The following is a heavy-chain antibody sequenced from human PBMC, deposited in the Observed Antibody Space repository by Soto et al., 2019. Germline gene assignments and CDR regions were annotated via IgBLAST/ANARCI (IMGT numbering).Heavy chain of an antibody. Sequence: GGSLRLSCAASGFIFSPYGIHWVRQAPGKGLEWVALIRNDGSDKYYAESVTGRFTISRDNSKNTVYLQMNSLRDEDTALYFCARAPRMAPFDIWGQGTMVTISS. CDR2: IRNDGSDK. J-gene: IGHJ3*02. V-gene: IGHV3-33*01. CDR3: ARAPRMAPFDI. CDR1: GFIFSPYG.